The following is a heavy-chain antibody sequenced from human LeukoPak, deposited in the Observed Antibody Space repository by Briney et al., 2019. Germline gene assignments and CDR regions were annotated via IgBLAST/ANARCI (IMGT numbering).Heavy chain of an antibody. J-gene: IGHJ5*02. CDR1: GFTFSSYS. V-gene: IGHV3-21*01. CDR2: ISSSSSYI. CDR3: ARSDIVVVVAASFDP. D-gene: IGHD2-15*01. Sequence: GGSLRLSCAASGFTFSSYSMNWVRQAPGKGLEWVSSISSSSSYIYYADSVKGRFTISRDNAKNSLYLQMNSLRAEDTAAYYCARSDIVVVVAASFDPWGQGTLVTVSS.